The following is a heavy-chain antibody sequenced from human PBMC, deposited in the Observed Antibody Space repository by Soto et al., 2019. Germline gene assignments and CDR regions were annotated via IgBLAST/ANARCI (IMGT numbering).Heavy chain of an antibody. Sequence: EVQLVESGGALVQPGRSLRLSCAASGFTFDDDAMHWVRQAPGKGPEWVSGISWNSASIGYADSVKGRFTISRDNAKKSLYLQMNSLKAEDTDVDFCAKDFTTMVRMCDYWGQGTLVTVSS. CDR1: GFTFDDDA. CDR2: ISWNSASI. D-gene: IGHD5-18*01. CDR3: AKDFTTMVRMCDY. J-gene: IGHJ4*02. V-gene: IGHV3-9*01.